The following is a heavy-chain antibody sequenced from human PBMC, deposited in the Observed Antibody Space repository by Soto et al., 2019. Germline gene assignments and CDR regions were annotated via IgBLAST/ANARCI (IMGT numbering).Heavy chain of an antibody. CDR3: ARGYYDSSGHTDY. J-gene: IGHJ4*02. Sequence: PGGSLRLSCAASGFTFSSYEMNWVRQAPGKGLQWVSYISRSATTIYYADSVKGRFTISRDNAKNSLYLQMNSLRAEDTAVYYCARGYYDSSGHTDYWGQGTLVTVSS. V-gene: IGHV3-48*03. CDR1: GFTFSSYE. D-gene: IGHD3-22*01. CDR2: ISRSATTI.